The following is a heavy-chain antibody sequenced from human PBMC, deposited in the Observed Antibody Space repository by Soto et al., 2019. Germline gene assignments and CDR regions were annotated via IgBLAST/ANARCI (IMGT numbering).Heavy chain of an antibody. D-gene: IGHD3-10*01. Sequence: QVQLVQSGAVVKRPGSSVKVSCKASGDTFTFYSINWVRQAPGLGIEWMGRINPILSMSNYAQRFQGRVTMTADNSTSTAYMELSSLRSEDTAIYYCASSYGSGYRAFDYWGQGALVTVSS. J-gene: IGHJ4*02. CDR1: GDTFTFYS. V-gene: IGHV1-69*02. CDR3: ASSYGSGYRAFDY. CDR2: INPILSMS.